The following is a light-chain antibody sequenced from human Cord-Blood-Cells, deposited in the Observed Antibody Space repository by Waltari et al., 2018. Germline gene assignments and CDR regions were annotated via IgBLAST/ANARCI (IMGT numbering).Light chain of an antibody. CDR2: WAC. J-gene: IGKJ2*01. Sequence: DIVRTQSPDPLAVSLGERATSNCKSSQSVLYSSNNKNYLAWYQKKPGQPPKLLIYWACTRESGVPDRFSGSGSGTDCTLTLSSLQAEDVAVYYCQQYYSTPYTFGQGTNLEIK. CDR1: QSVLYSSNNKNY. CDR3: QQYYSTPYT. V-gene: IGKV4-1*01.